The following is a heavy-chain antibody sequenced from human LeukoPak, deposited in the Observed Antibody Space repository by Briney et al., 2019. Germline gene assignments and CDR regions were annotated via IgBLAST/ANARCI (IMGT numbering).Heavy chain of an antibody. CDR3: ARELGDSGYDLTVDY. V-gene: IGHV3-30*02. J-gene: IGHJ4*02. CDR2: IWYDGNNK. CDR1: GFTFSIYG. D-gene: IGHD5-12*01. Sequence: GPSLRLSCPPSGFTFSIYGTHWVRHAPGKGLEWVIFIWYDGNNKNYASSVKGRFSISRDNSTNTVYLQMNSLKHEDTAVYYCARELGDSGYDLTVDYWGQGTLVTVSS.